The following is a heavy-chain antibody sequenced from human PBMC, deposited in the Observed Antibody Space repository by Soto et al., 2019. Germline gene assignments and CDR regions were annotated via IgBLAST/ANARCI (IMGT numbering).Heavy chain of an antibody. CDR2: IIPIFGTA. CDR3: ASRGDGGYCSGGSCRYAFDI. CDR1: GGTFSSYA. V-gene: IGHV1-69*01. D-gene: IGHD2-15*01. Sequence: QVQLVQSGAEVKKPGSSVKVSCKASGGTFSSYAISWVRQAPGQGLEWMGGIIPIFGTANYAQKFQGRVTITADESTGPGYMEVSSLRSEDTAVYYCASRGDGGYCSGGSCRYAFDIWGQGTMVTVSS. J-gene: IGHJ3*02.